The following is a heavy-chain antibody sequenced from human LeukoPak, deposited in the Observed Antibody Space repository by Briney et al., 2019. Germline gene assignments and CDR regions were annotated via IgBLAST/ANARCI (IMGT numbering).Heavy chain of an antibody. CDR3: ARVSGGSGNGYFDY. Sequence: PSQTLSLTCAVSGGSISSGGYSWSWVRQPPGKGLEWIGHIYHSGSTYYNPSLKSRVTISVDRSKNQFSLKLSSVTAADTAVYYCARVSGGSGNGYFDYWGQGTLVTVSS. D-gene: IGHD3-10*01. CDR1: GGSISSGGYS. V-gene: IGHV4-30-2*01. J-gene: IGHJ4*02. CDR2: IYHSGST.